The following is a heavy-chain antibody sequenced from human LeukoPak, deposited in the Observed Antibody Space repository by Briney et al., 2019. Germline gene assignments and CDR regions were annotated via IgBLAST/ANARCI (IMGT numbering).Heavy chain of an antibody. V-gene: IGHV3-74*01. J-gene: IGHJ4*02. CDR2: INSDGSST. Sequence: GGSLRLSCAASGFTFSSYWMHWVRQAPGKGLVWVSRINSDGSSTSYADSVKGRFTISRDNAKNTLYLQMNSLRAEDTAVYYCARTDYDILTGYYTHFDYWGQGTLVTVSS. CDR1: GFTFSSYW. D-gene: IGHD3-9*01. CDR3: ARTDYDILTGYYTHFDY.